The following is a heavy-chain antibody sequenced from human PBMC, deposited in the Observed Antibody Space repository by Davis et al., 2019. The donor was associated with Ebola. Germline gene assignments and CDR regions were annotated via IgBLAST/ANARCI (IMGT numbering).Heavy chain of an antibody. V-gene: IGHV3-53*01. D-gene: IGHD1-26*01. Sequence: GGSLRLSCAASGFTVSSNYMSWVRQAPGKGLEWVSVIYSGGSTYYADSVKGRFTISRDNSKNTLYLQMNSLRAEDTAVYYCARFRAMGWELLSWYFDLWGRGTLVTVSS. J-gene: IGHJ2*01. CDR2: IYSGGST. CDR3: ARFRAMGWELLSWYFDL. CDR1: GFTVSSNY.